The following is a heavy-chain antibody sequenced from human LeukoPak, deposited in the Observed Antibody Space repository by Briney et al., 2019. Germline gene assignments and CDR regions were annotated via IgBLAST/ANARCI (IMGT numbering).Heavy chain of an antibody. D-gene: IGHD4-17*01. CDR1: GGSVSSYY. J-gene: IGHJ5*02. V-gene: IGHV4-4*07. CDR2: IYTSGST. Sequence: SETLSLTCTVSGGSVSSYYWSWIRQPAGRGLEWIGRIYTSGSTTYNTSLKSRVTISVDTSKNQFSLKLSSVTATDTAVYYCARDATTLTTRWFDPWGQGTLVIVSS. CDR3: ARDATTLTTRWFDP.